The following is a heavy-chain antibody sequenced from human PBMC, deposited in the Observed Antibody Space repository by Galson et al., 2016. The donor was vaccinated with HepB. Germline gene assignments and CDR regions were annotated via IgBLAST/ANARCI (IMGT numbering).Heavy chain of an antibody. Sequence: SLRLSCAAAGFTFGRNRVNWVRQAPGKGLEWVSCIRSSSSYIYYADSVKGRHTISRDNAKSSLSLQMDSLRAEDTAVYYCARAFRGSGYYASFYYGMDVWGQGTTVTVSS. D-gene: IGHD3-3*01. J-gene: IGHJ6*02. CDR1: GFTFGRNR. CDR2: IRSSSSYI. CDR3: ARAFRGSGYYASFYYGMDV. V-gene: IGHV3-21*01.